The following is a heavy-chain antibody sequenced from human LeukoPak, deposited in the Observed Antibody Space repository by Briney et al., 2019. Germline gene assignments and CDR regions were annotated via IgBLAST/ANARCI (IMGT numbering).Heavy chain of an antibody. Sequence: ASVKVSCKASGYTYRGYYIHWVRQAPGQGLEWVGVMNPNDGSTTYAQEFRGRVTVTRDTSASTVYMELSSLGSEDTAVYYCARGGATPAARTPFDYWGQGSLVSVSS. V-gene: IGHV1-46*01. CDR3: ARGGATPAARTPFDY. D-gene: IGHD2-2*01. CDR1: GYTYRGYY. CDR2: MNPNDGST. J-gene: IGHJ4*02.